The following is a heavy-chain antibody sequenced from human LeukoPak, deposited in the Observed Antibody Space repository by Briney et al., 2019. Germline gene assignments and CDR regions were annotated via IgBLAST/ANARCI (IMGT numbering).Heavy chain of an antibody. D-gene: IGHD3-3*01. CDR1: GFTFSDYY. Sequence: GGSLRLSCAASGFTFSDYYMSWIRQASGKGLEWVSYISSSGSTIYYADSVKGRFTISRDNAKNSLYLQMNSLRAEDTAVYYCARGPQYYDFWSGYSPWGQGTLVTVSS. V-gene: IGHV3-11*01. J-gene: IGHJ5*02. CDR3: ARGPQYYDFWSGYSP. CDR2: ISSSGSTI.